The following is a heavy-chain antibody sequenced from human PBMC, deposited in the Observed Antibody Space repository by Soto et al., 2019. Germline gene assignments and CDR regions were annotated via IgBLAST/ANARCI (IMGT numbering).Heavy chain of an antibody. CDR3: ARPISSWYGENDDAFDI. J-gene: IGHJ3*02. CDR1: GGSISSSSYY. Sequence: SETLSLTCTVSGGSISSSSYYWGWIRQPPGKGLEWIGSIYYSGSTYYNPSLKSRVTISVDTSKNQFSLKLSSVTAADTAVYYCARPISSWYGENDDAFDIWGQGTMVTVSS. CDR2: IYYSGST. D-gene: IGHD6-13*01. V-gene: IGHV4-39*01.